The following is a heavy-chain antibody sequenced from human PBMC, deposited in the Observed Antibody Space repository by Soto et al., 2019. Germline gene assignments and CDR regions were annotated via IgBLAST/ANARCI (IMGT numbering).Heavy chain of an antibody. J-gene: IGHJ6*02. CDR1: FTSYD. D-gene: IGHD6-19*01. CDR3: ARGPGSSDWRFSYYYMDV. Sequence: QVQLVQSGAEVKKPGASVKVSCTFTSYDINWVRQATGQGLEWMAWMNPNSGNTRDAQKFQGRVTMTRNTSNFTAYMELSSLRSEDTAVYYYARGPGSSDWRFSYYYMDVWGQGTTVTVSS. CDR2: MNPNSGNT. V-gene: IGHV1-8*01.